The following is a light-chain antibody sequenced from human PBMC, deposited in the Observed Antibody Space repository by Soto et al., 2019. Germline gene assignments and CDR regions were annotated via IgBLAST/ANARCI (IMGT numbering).Light chain of an antibody. J-gene: IGKJ1*01. CDR3: QHYNSYSEA. V-gene: IGKV1-5*03. CDR1: QTISSW. CDR2: NAS. Sequence: DIQMTQSPSTLSASVGDRVTITCRASQTISSWLAWYQQKPGKAPKLLIYNASTLKSGVPSRFSGSGSGTEFTPTISSLQPDDFATYYCQHYNSYSEAFGQGTKVDI.